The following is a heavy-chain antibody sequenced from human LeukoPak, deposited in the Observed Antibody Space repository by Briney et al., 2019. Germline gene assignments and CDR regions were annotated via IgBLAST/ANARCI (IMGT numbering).Heavy chain of an antibody. CDR2: IYYSGRT. J-gene: IGHJ4*02. CDR3: ARYGQWLVRSFDY. V-gene: IGHV4-39*01. CDR1: GGSISSSSYY. D-gene: IGHD6-19*01. Sequence: SETLSLTCTVSGGSISSSSYYWGWIRQPPGKGLEWIGRIYYSGRTYYNPSLKSRVTISVDTSKNQFSLKLSSVTAADTAVYYCARYGQWLVRSFDYWGQGTLVTVSS.